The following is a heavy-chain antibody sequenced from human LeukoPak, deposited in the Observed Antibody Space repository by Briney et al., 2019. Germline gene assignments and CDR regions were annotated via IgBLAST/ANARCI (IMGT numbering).Heavy chain of an antibody. V-gene: IGHV1-46*01. Sequence: ASVKVSFKASGYTFTSYYMHWVRQAPGQGLEWMGIINPSGGSTSYAQKFQGRVTMTRDTSTSTVYMELSSLRSEDMAVYYCARVWRRMGAYFDYWDQGTLVTVSS. CDR2: INPSGGST. D-gene: IGHD1-26*01. J-gene: IGHJ4*02. CDR3: ARVWRRMGAYFDY. CDR1: GYTFTSYY.